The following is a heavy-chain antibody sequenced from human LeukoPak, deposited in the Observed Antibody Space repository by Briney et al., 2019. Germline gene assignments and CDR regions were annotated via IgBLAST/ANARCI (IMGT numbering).Heavy chain of an antibody. J-gene: IGHJ2*01. CDR1: GGSISSYY. CDR2: IYYSGST. Sequence: SETLSLTCTVSGGSISSYYWSWIRQPAGKGLEWIGYIYYSGSTNYNPSLKSRVTISVDTSKNQFSLKLSSVTAADTAVYYCAREVHGATLNHYWYFDLWGRGTLVTVSS. D-gene: IGHD1-26*01. V-gene: IGHV4-59*01. CDR3: AREVHGATLNHYWYFDL.